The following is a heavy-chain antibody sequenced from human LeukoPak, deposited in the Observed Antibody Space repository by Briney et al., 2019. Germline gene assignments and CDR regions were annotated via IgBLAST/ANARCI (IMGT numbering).Heavy chain of an antibody. CDR1: GFTFSSYG. D-gene: IGHD5-12*01. Sequence: GGSLRLSCAASGFTFSSYGMHWVRQAPGKGLEWVAFIRYDGSNKYYADSVKGRFTISRDNSKNTLYLQMNSLRAEDTAVYYRAKDYRLWYGYSGYDAFDYWGQGTLVTVSS. CDR2: IRYDGSNK. V-gene: IGHV3-30*02. CDR3: AKDYRLWYGYSGYDAFDY. J-gene: IGHJ4*02.